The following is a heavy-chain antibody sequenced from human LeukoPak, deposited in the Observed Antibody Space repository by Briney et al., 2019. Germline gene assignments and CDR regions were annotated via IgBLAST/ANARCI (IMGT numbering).Heavy chain of an antibody. Sequence: GGSLRLSCAASGFTFSSYWMHWVRQAPGKGLVWVSRINSDGSSTSYADSVKGRFTISRDNAKNTLYLQMNSLRAEDTAVYYCARHAGGRKVGGYYYDYWGQGTLVTVSS. CDR1: GFTFSSYW. V-gene: IGHV3-74*01. J-gene: IGHJ4*02. D-gene: IGHD3-22*01. CDR2: INSDGSST. CDR3: ARHAGGRKVGGYYYDY.